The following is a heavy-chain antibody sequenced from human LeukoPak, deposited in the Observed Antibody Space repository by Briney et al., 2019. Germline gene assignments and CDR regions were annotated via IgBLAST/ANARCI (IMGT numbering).Heavy chain of an antibody. CDR3: AREPVGDKSFDY. V-gene: IGHV3-21*01. D-gene: IGHD1-26*01. Sequence: GGSLRLSCAASGFTFSSYSMNWVRQAPGKGLEWVSSISSSSSYIYYADSVKGRFTISRDNAKNSLYLQMNSLRAEDTAVYYCAREPVGDKSFDYWGQGTLVTVSS. CDR1: GFTFSSYS. J-gene: IGHJ4*02. CDR2: ISSSSSYI.